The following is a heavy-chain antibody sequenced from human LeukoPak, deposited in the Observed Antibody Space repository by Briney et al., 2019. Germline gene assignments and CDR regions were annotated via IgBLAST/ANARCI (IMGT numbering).Heavy chain of an antibody. CDR3: ARDWTGVDY. CDR2: INPNSGGT. Sequence: ASVKVSCKASGYTFTGYYMHWVRQAPGQGLEGLGWINPNSGGTNYAQKFQGRVTMSRDTSISTAYMELSRLRADDTAVYYCARDWTGVDYWGQGTVVTVSS. D-gene: IGHD1-1*01. V-gene: IGHV1-2*02. J-gene: IGHJ4*02. CDR1: GYTFTGYY.